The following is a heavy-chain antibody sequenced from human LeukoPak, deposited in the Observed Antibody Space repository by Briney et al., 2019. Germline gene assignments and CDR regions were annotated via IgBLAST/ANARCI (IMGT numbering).Heavy chain of an antibody. D-gene: IGHD6-19*01. CDR2: IRSSGDST. V-gene: IGHV3-23*01. CDR3: AKGGAVTGTMYFQY. CDR1: GFTFATYT. Sequence: GGSLRLSCAASGFTFATYTMSWGRQIPGKGLEGVSAIRSSGDSTYYADSAKGRFTISRDNSKNTLYLQMNSLRAEDTAVYYCAKGGAVTGTMYFQYWGQGTLVTVSS. J-gene: IGHJ1*01.